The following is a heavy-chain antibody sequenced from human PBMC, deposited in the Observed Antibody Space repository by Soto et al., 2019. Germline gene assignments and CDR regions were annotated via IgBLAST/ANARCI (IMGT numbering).Heavy chain of an antibody. D-gene: IGHD3-3*01. CDR2: IYYSGST. Sequence: LSLTCTVSGGSISSGGYYWSWIRQHPGKGLEWIGYIYYSGSTYYNPSLKSRVTISVDTSKNQFSLKLSSVTAADTAVYYCARGQGFWSGYPWFDPWGQGTLVTVSS. J-gene: IGHJ5*02. V-gene: IGHV4-31*03. CDR3: ARGQGFWSGYPWFDP. CDR1: GGSISSGGYY.